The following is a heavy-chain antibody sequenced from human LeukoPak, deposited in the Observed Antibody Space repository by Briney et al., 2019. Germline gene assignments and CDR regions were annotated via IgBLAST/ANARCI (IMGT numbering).Heavy chain of an antibody. J-gene: IGHJ4*02. Sequence: PSETLSLTCTVSGGSISSSSYYSGWIRQPPGKGLEWIGSIYYSGSTYYNPSLKSRVTISVDTSKNQFSLKLSSVTAADTAVYYCARRDYYDSSGFDYWGQGTLVTVSS. CDR3: ARRDYYDSSGFDY. V-gene: IGHV4-39*01. CDR1: GGSISSSSYY. D-gene: IGHD3-22*01. CDR2: IYYSGST.